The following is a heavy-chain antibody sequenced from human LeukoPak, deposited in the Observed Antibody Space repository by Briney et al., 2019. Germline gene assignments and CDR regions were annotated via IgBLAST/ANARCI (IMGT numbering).Heavy chain of an antibody. V-gene: IGHV3-21*01. Sequence: GGSLRLSCAASGFTFSSYSMNWVRQAPGKGLEWVSSISSCSSYIYYADSVKGRFTISRDNAKNSLYLQMNSLRAEDTAVYYCARDTGSTNFDYWGQGTLVTVSS. J-gene: IGHJ4*02. CDR1: GFTFSSYS. CDR2: ISSCSSYI. D-gene: IGHD6-13*01. CDR3: ARDTGSTNFDY.